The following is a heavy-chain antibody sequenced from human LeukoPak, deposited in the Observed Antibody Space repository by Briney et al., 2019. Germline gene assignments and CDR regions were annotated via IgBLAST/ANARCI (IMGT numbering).Heavy chain of an antibody. V-gene: IGHV1-18*01. CDR1: GYTFTSYG. Sequence: ASVKVSCKASGYTFTSYGISWVRQAPGQGLEWMGLISAYNGNTNYAQKLQGRVTMTTDTSTSTAYMELRSLRSDDTAVYYCARLYDYVWGISPFDYWGQGTLVTVSS. D-gene: IGHD3-16*01. J-gene: IGHJ4*02. CDR3: ARLYDYVWGISPFDY. CDR2: ISAYNGNT.